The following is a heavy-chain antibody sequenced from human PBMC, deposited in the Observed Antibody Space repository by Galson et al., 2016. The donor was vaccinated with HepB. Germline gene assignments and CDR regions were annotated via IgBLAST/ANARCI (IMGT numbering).Heavy chain of an antibody. D-gene: IGHD6-19*01. CDR1: GFTFSRHW. V-gene: IGHV3-74*01. J-gene: IGHJ6*03. CDR2: INSDGSRT. Sequence: SLRLSCAASGFTFSRHWIHWVRQGPGKGLVWVSRINSDGSRTNYADSVKGRFTISRDNAKNTLYLRMNSLRVEDTAVYYCARDSGWEDYKGMDVWGKGTTVTVSS. CDR3: ARDSGWEDYKGMDV.